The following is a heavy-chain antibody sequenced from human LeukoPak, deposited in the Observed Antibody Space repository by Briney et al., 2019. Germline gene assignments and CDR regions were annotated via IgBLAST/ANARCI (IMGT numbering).Heavy chain of an antibody. CDR2: IKQDGSEK. CDR1: GFTFSSYW. V-gene: IGHV3-7*01. Sequence: GGSLRLSCAASGFTFSSYWMSWVRQAPGKGLEWVANIKQDGSEKYYVDSVKGRFTISRDNAKNSLYLQMNSLRAEDTAVYYCARDRRDYGDYGGERDAFDIWGQGTMVTVSS. J-gene: IGHJ3*02. D-gene: IGHD4-17*01. CDR3: ARDRRDYGDYGGERDAFDI.